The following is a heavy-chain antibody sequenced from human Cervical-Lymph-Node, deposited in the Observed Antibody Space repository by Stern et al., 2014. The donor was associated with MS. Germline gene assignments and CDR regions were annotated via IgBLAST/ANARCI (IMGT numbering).Heavy chain of an antibody. CDR1: GFTFSNYG. J-gene: IGHJ6*02. V-gene: IGHV3-33*08. CDR3: ARPWGMDV. CDR2: IWYDGSSK. Sequence: VQLLESGGGVLQPGRSLRLSCAASGFTFSNYGMHWVRQAPGKGLEWVAVIWYDGSSKYYADSVKVRFTISRDNSKNTLYLQMNSLRVEDTAVYYCARPWGMDVWGQGTPVTVSS.